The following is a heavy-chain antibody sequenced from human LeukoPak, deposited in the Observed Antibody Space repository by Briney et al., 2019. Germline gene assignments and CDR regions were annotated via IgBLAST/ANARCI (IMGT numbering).Heavy chain of an antibody. CDR3: ARGPLPADYFDY. Sequence: ASVKVSCKASGYTFSSYGVSWVRQAPGQGLQWMGRIIPILGITNYAQKFQGRVTMTRDTSISTAYMELTRLRSDDTAVYYCARGPLPADYFDYWGQGTLVTVSS. J-gene: IGHJ4*02. CDR2: IIPILGIT. CDR1: GYTFSSYG. V-gene: IGHV1-2*02. D-gene: IGHD1-14*01.